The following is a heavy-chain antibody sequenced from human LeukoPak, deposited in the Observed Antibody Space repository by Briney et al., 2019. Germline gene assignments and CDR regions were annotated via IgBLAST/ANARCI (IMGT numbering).Heavy chain of an antibody. CDR3: AKDAKYCSSPSCFFDY. J-gene: IGHJ4*02. V-gene: IGHV3-23*01. CDR2: ISGSGGST. D-gene: IGHD2-2*01. Sequence: GGSLRLSCVASGFTFSSYVMSWVRQAPGKGLEWVSDISGSGGSTYYADSVRGRFTISRDNSKNTLYLQMNSLRAGDTAVYYCAKDAKYCSSPSCFFDYWGQGTLVTVSS. CDR1: GFTFSSYV.